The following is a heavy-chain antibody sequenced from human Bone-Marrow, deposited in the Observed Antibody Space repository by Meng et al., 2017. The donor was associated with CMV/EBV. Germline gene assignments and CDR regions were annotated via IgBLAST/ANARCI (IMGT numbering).Heavy chain of an antibody. CDR1: GFTFSSYS. V-gene: IGHV4-34*08. CDR2: INHSGST. D-gene: IGHD1-26*01. CDR3: AGYIVGATRY. Sequence: GSLRLSCAASGFTFSSYSMNWIRQPPGKGLEWIGEINHSGSTNYNPSLKSRVTISVDTSKNQFSLKLSSVTAADTAVYYCAGYIVGATRYWGQGTLVTVSS. J-gene: IGHJ1*01.